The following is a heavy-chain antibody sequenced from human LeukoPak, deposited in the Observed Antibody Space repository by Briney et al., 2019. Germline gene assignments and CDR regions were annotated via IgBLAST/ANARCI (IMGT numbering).Heavy chain of an antibody. CDR3: ARVHPYGDYFDY. J-gene: IGHJ4*01. D-gene: IGHD4-17*01. CDR1: GGSISSYY. CDR2: IYYSGNT. Sequence: PSETLSLTCTVSGGSISSYYWSWIRQPPGKGLEWIGYIYYSGNTNYNPSLKSRVTISVDTSRNQFSLKMRSVTAADTAVYYCARVHPYGDYFDYWGQGTLVTVSS. V-gene: IGHV4-59*01.